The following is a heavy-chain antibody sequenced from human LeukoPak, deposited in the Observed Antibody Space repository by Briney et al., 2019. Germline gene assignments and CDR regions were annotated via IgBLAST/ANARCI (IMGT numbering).Heavy chain of an antibody. CDR3: ARGYYYDSSGYYKDFDY. V-gene: IGHV1-3*03. J-gene: IGHJ4*02. Sequence: GASVKVSCKASGYTFTSYAMQWVRQAPGQRLEWMGWINACNGNTKYSQEFQGRVTITRDTSASTAYMELSSLRSEDMAVYYCARGYYYDSSGYYKDFDYWGQGTLVTVSS. CDR2: INACNGNT. D-gene: IGHD3-22*01. CDR1: GYTFTSYA.